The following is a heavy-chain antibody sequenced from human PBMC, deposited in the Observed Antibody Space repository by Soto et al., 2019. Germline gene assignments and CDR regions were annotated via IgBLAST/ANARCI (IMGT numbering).Heavy chain of an antibody. CDR1: GFTFSNYT. CDR3: EKWGTDLNCRCSGGYCQN. CDR2: ISSSSGST. V-gene: IGHV3-23*01. J-gene: IGHJ4*02. D-gene: IGHD6-19*01. Sequence: GGSLRLSCAASGFTFSNYTMNWVRQAPGKGLEWVSHISSSSGSTNYADSVKGRFTISKDNSKNTLYLQMNNLTAEDTAQYYLEKWGTDLNCRCSGGYCQNWGQGTLVTVSS.